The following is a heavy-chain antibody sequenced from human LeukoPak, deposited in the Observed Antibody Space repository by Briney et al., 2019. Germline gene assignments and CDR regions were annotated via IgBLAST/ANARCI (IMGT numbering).Heavy chain of an antibody. CDR3: AKGEAGVATICGGLYY. V-gene: IGHV3-23*01. J-gene: IGHJ4*02. CDR2: ISGGGGTT. Sequence: GGSLRLSCAASGFTFRNYAMNWVRQAPGKGLEWVTAISGGGGTTYYAAPVKGRFTISRDDSRSTLYLQMNSLRAEETAKYYCAKGEAGVATICGGLYYWGQGTLVTVSS. D-gene: IGHD5-12*01. CDR1: GFTFRNYA.